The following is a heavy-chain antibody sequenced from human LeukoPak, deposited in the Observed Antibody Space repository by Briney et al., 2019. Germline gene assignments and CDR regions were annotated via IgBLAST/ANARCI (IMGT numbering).Heavy chain of an antibody. J-gene: IGHJ6*03. D-gene: IGHD4-17*01. Sequence: PSETLSLTCTVSGYSISSGYYWGWIRQPPGKGLEWIGSIYHSGSTNYNPSLKSRVTISVDTSKNQFSLKLSSVTAADTAVYYCARVYGDYIYYYYYMDVWGKGTTVTVSS. V-gene: IGHV4-38-2*02. CDR3: ARVYGDYIYYYYYMDV. CDR1: GYSISSGYY. CDR2: IYHSGST.